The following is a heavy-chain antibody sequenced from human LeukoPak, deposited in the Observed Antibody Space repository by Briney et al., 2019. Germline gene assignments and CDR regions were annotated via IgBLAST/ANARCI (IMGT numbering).Heavy chain of an antibody. V-gene: IGHV1-2*04. D-gene: IGHD2-2*01. CDR3: ARDQGVVPLLLYAFDI. Sequence: GASVKVSCKASGYTFTGYYMHWVRQAPGQGLEWMGWINPNSGGTNYAQKFQGWVTMTRDTSISTAYMELSRLRSDDTAVYYCARDQGVVPLLLYAFDIWGQGTMVTVSS. CDR2: INPNSGGT. CDR1: GYTFTGYY. J-gene: IGHJ3*02.